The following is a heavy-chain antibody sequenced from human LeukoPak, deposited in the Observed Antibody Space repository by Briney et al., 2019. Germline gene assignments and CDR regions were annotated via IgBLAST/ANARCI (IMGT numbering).Heavy chain of an antibody. CDR2: ISAYNGNT. J-gene: IGHJ3*02. CDR3: ARDIAAAGNDAFDI. V-gene: IGHV1-18*01. CDR1: GYTFTSYG. D-gene: IGHD6-13*01. Sequence: GASVKVSCKASGYTFTSYGISWVRQAPGQGLEWMGWISAYNGNTNYAQKLQGRVTMTTDTSTSTAYMELRSLRPDDTAVYYCARDIAAAGNDAFDIWGQGTMVTVSS.